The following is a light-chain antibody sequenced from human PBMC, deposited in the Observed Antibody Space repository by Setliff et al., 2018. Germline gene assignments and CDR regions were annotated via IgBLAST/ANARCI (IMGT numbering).Light chain of an antibody. V-gene: IGLV2-14*01. CDR2: DVS. Sequence: QSVLTQPASVSGSPGQSITISCTGTSSDVGGYNYVSWYQQHPGKAPKLMIYDVSKRPSGVSNRFSGSESGNTASLTISGLQAEDEADYYCSSYTSSSTPYVFGTGTKVTVL. CDR3: SSYTSSSTPYV. J-gene: IGLJ1*01. CDR1: SSDVGGYNY.